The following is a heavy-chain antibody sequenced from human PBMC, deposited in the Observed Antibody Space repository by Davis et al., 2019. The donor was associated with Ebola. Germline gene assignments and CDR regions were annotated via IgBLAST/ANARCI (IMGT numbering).Heavy chain of an antibody. CDR1: GFTFTSYS. V-gene: IGHV3-48*02. CDR2: INTRGDAR. CDR3: VRDYLFAFDL. D-gene: IGHD3-10*02. J-gene: IGHJ5*02. Sequence: PGGSLRLSCVTSGFTFTSYSFNWIRQTPGKGLEWIAHINTRGDARVYADSVRGRFTISRDDAANSLSLQMDSLKHEDTAVYYCVRDYLFAFDLWGQGTQVTVS.